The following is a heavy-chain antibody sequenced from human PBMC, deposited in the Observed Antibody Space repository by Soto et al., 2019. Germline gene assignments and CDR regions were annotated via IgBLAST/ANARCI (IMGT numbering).Heavy chain of an antibody. CDR3: TTANDYGDYGTLRGLI. J-gene: IGHJ4*02. CDR1: GFTFNNAW. CDR2: IKSKTDGGTT. V-gene: IGHV3-15*07. Sequence: EVQLVESGGGLVKPGGSLRLSCAASGFTFNNAWMNWVRQTPGKGLEWVARIKSKTDGGTTDYAAPVKGRFSISRDDSKSTLYTQMNSLKTEDTAVYYCTTANDYGDYGTLRGLIWGQGPLVTVSS. D-gene: IGHD4-17*01.